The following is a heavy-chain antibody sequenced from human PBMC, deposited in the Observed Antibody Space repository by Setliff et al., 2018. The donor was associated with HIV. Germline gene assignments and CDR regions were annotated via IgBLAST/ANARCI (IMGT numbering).Heavy chain of an antibody. J-gene: IGHJ6*02. CDR2: ISPYNGNT. Sequence: GASVKVSCKASGYNFDDNSINWVRQAPGQGLEWMGWISPYNGNTRYSQKFQGRVTMTTDTSTSTAYMEVRGLRSDDTAVYYCARGDYGSGSYYPYYFYYGMDVWGQGTTVTVSS. D-gene: IGHD3-10*01. CDR1: GYNFDDNS. V-gene: IGHV1-18*01. CDR3: ARGDYGSGSYYPYYFYYGMDV.